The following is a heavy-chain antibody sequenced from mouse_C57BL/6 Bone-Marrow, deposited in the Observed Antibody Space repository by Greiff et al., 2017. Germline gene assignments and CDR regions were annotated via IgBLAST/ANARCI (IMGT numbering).Heavy chain of an antibody. D-gene: IGHD4-1*01. CDR3: ARGSGTWGYFDV. CDR1: GYTFTSYG. V-gene: IGHV1-81*01. Sequence: VKLVESGAELARPGASVKLSCKASGYTFTSYGISWVKQRTGQGLEWIGEIYPRSGNTYYNEKFKGKATLTADKSSSTAYMELRSLTSEDSAVYFCARGSGTWGYFDVWGTGTTVTVSS. J-gene: IGHJ1*03. CDR2: IYPRSGNT.